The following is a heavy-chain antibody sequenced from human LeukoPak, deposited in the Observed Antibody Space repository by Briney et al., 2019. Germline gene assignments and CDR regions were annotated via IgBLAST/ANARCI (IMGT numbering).Heavy chain of an antibody. V-gene: IGHV3-66*01. CDR3: ARDRGTYDFWSGYYSNYYFDY. J-gene: IGHJ4*02. D-gene: IGHD3-3*01. Sequence: GGSLRLSCAASGFTVSSNYMSWVRQAPGKGLEWVPVLYSGGSTYYADSVKGRFTISRDNSKNTLYLQMNSLRAEDTAVYYCARDRGTYDFWSGYYSNYYFDYWGQGTLVTVSS. CDR1: GFTVSSNY. CDR2: LYSGGST.